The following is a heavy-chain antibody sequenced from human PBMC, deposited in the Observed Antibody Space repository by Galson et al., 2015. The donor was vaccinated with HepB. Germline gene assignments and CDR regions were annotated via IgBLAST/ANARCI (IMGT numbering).Heavy chain of an antibody. V-gene: IGHV5-51*01. J-gene: IGHJ4*01. D-gene: IGHD1-1*01. CDR1: AYNFANYW. Sequence: QSGAEVKKPGESLKISCKGSAYNFANYWIGWVRQMPGKGLEWMGIIFPDDSDTRYSPSFRGQVTISADKSINTAYLQWSRLKASDTAIYYCASSLATTLYFDYGGRGTLVTVSS. CDR3: ASSLATTLYFDY. CDR2: IFPDDSDT.